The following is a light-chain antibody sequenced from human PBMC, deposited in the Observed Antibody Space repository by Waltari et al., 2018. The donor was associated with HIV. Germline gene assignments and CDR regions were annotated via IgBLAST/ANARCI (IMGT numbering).Light chain of an antibody. V-gene: IGLV3-1*01. J-gene: IGLJ2*01. CDR3: QAWDSGTVV. CDR1: KLGGKY. CDR2: HDN. Sequence: SYELTQPPSVSVSPGQTASITCSGDKLGGKYVCWYQQSPGQSPVLGIYHDNKRPSGSPVRFSGSNSGNTATLTISGTQVMDEADYYCQAWDSGTVVFGGGTKLTVL.